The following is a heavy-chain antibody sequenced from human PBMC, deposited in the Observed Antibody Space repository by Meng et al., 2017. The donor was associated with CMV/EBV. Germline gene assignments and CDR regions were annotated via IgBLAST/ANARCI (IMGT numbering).Heavy chain of an antibody. D-gene: IGHD5-18*01. CDR2: INPNSGGT. Sequence: SGYTFNGYERHWVSQAPGQGLEGMGWINPNSGGTNYAQKFQGRVTMTRDTSISTAYMELSRLRSDDTAVYYCARDFSHTAMVSRGSGYWGQGTLVTSPQ. CDR1: GYTFNGYE. V-gene: IGHV1-2*02. J-gene: IGHJ4*02. CDR3: ARDFSHTAMVSRGSGY.